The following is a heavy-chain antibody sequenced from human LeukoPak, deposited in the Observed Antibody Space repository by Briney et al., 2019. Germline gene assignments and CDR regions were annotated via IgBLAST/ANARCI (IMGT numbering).Heavy chain of an antibody. Sequence: GGSLRLSCAASGFTFSAYSMSWVRQAPGKGLEWVSCIGSSSSYIYYADSVKGRFTISRDNAKNSLYLQMNTLRAEDTAVYYCARRRLVRDNYYGMDVWGQGTTVTVSS. D-gene: IGHD6-6*01. CDR1: GFTFSAYS. CDR2: IGSSSSYI. CDR3: ARRRLVRDNYYGMDV. V-gene: IGHV3-21*01. J-gene: IGHJ6*02.